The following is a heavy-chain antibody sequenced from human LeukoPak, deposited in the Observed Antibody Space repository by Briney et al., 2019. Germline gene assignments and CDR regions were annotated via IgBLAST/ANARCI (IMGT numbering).Heavy chain of an antibody. Sequence: SETLSLTCTVSGGSISSYYWSWIRQPPGKGLEWIGYIYYSGSTNYNPSLKSRVTISVDTSKNQFSLKLSSVTAADTAVYYCARDAHYGGNSRMVAFDIWGQGTMVTVSS. V-gene: IGHV4-59*01. CDR1: GGSISSYY. CDR3: ARDAHYGGNSRMVAFDI. J-gene: IGHJ3*02. CDR2: IYYSGST. D-gene: IGHD4-23*01.